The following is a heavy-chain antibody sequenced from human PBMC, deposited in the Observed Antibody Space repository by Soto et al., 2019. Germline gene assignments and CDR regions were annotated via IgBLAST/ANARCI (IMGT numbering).Heavy chain of an antibody. CDR1: CYSINSDYY. CDR3: ARRGRLGERYFDP. D-gene: IGHD5-18*01. Sequence: PSETLSLTCHFSCYSINSDYYWAWMRQPPAKGVELIGSVYRTAVPPYNPSLMSRVSISVDMSKNQFSLNLTYVTAADRAVYYCARRGRLGERYFDPWGQGTRVTVSS. CDR2: VYRTAVP. J-gene: IGHJ5*02. V-gene: IGHV4-38-2*01.